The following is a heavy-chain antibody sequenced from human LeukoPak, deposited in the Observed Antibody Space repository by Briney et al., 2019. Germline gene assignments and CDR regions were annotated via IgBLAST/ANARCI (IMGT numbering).Heavy chain of an antibody. CDR1: GFIFSDYG. CDR3: AKGVDGIAARPDY. D-gene: IGHD6-6*01. Sequence: GRSLRLSCSASGFIFSDYGMHWVRQAPGKGLEWVAVVSYDGSDEYYADSVKGRFTISRDNSKNTLYLQMNSLRAEDTAVYYCAKGVDGIAARPDYWGQGTLVTVSS. CDR2: VSYDGSDE. V-gene: IGHV3-30*18. J-gene: IGHJ4*02.